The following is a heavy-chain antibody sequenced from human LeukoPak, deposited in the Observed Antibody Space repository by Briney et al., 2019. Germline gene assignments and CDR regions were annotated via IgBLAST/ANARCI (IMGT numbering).Heavy chain of an antibody. CDR2: INPNSGGT. J-gene: IGHJ4*02. CDR1: GYTFTGYY. V-gene: IGHV1-2*02. CDR3: ARVGGPGYSSGWYGY. Sequence: ASVKVSCKASGYTFTGYYLHWVRQAPGQGLEWMGCINPNSGGTNYAQKFQGRVTMTRDTSISTAYMEVSRLRSDDTAVYYCARVGGPGYSSGWYGYWGQGTLVTVSS. D-gene: IGHD6-19*01.